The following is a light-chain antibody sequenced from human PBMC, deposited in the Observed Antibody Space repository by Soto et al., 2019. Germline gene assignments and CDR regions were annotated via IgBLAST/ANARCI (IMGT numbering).Light chain of an antibody. CDR1: TSNIGKYY. V-gene: IGLV1-51*01. CDR2: DNN. Sequence: QSVLSQPPSVSAAPGQRATISCSGSTSNIGKYYVSWYQQVPGTAPRLLIYDNNQRPSGIPDRFSGTKSGTSATLAITGLQTGDEADYYCATWDGGLTTQGVFGTGTKLTVL. CDR3: ATWDGGLTTQGV. J-gene: IGLJ1*01.